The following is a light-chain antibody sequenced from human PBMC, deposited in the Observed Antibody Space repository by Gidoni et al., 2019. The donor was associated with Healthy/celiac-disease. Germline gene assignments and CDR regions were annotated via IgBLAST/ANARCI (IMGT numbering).Light chain of an antibody. Sequence: QSVLTQPHSASGTPGQRVTISCSGSSSNIGSNTVNWYQQLPGTAPKLLIYSNNQRPSGVPDRFSGSTSGTSASLAISGLQSEDEADYYCAAWDDSLNGHVVFGGGTKLTVL. J-gene: IGLJ2*01. CDR1: SSNIGSNT. CDR2: SNN. CDR3: AAWDDSLNGHVV. V-gene: IGLV1-44*01.